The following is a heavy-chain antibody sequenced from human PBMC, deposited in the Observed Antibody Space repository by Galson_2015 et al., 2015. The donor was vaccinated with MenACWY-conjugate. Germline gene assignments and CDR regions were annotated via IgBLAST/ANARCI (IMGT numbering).Heavy chain of an antibody. CDR3: ERSLNYYYGMDV. V-gene: IGHV3-7*03. Sequence: SLRLSCAASGFTFSTYWMSWVRQPPGKGLEWVATIRQDGSVKHYVDSAKGRFTISRDNADLSLDLQMDSLRVEDTAVYYCERSLNYYYGMDVWGQGTTVTVSS. CDR2: IRQDGSVK. J-gene: IGHJ6*02. CDR1: GFTFSTYW. D-gene: IGHD3-9*01.